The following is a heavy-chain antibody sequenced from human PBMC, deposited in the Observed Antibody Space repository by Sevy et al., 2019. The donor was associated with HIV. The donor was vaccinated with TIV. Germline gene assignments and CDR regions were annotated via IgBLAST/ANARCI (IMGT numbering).Heavy chain of an antibody. CDR2: ISGSGGSGDKT. D-gene: IGHD3-22*01. CDR3: ARKYDSIGYFDY. CDR1: GFTFSRYA. V-gene: IGHV3-23*01. Sequence: GGSLRLSCAASGFTFSRYAMNWVRQAPGKGLEWVSGISGSGGSGDKTNYADSVKSRFTISRDDSKNSLYLQLNGLRAEDTAIDCGARKYDSIGYFDYWGQGTLVTVSS. J-gene: IGHJ4*02.